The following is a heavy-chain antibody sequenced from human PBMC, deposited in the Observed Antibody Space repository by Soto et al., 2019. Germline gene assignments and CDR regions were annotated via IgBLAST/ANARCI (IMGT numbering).Heavy chain of an antibody. D-gene: IGHD3-22*01. Sequence: SETLSLTCTVSGGSISSYYWSWIRQPPGKGLEWIGYIYYSGSTNYNPSLKSRVTISVDTSKNQFSLKLSSVTAADTAVYYCARVAYYYDSSGYSSRNWFDPWGQGTLVTVSS. CDR2: IYYSGST. CDR3: ARVAYYYDSSGYSSRNWFDP. J-gene: IGHJ5*02. CDR1: GGSISSYY. V-gene: IGHV4-59*01.